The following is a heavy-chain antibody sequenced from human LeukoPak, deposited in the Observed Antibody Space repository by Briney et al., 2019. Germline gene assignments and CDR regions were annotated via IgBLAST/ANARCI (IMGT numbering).Heavy chain of an antibody. CDR3: ARNAITMVRGRYYFDY. J-gene: IGHJ4*02. Sequence: PGGSLRLSCAASGFTFSSYSMNWVRQAPGKGLEWLSYISSSGSTIYYADSVKGRFTISRDNAKNSLYLQMNSLRAEDTAVYYCARNAITMVRGRYYFDYWGQGTLVTISS. CDR1: GFTFSSYS. CDR2: ISSSGSTI. D-gene: IGHD3-10*01. V-gene: IGHV3-48*04.